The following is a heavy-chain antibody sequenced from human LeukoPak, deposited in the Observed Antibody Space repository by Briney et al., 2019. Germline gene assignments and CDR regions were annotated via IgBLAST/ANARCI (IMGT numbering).Heavy chain of an antibody. D-gene: IGHD5-18*01. CDR3: ARDQVGYGLDY. J-gene: IGHJ4*02. Sequence: SQTLSLTCTVSGGTISSGGYYWNWIRQPPGKGLEWIGYNYYSGSTYYNPSLKSRVTISVDTSKNQFSLKLSSVTAADTAVYYCARDQVGYGLDYWGQGTLVTVSS. CDR1: GGTISSGGYY. V-gene: IGHV4-31*03. CDR2: NYYSGST.